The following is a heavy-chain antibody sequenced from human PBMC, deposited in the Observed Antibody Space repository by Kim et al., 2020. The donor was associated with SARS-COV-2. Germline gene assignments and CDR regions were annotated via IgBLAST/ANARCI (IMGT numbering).Heavy chain of an antibody. Sequence: ASVKVSCKASGYTFTSYYMHWVRQAPGQGLEWMGIINPSGGSRSYAQKFQGRVTMTRDTSTSTVYMELSSLRSEDTAVYYCARGDYVWGNIPRYYYFDYWGQGTLVTVSS. V-gene: IGHV1-46*01. J-gene: IGHJ4*02. CDR2: INPSGGSR. CDR3: ARGDYVWGNIPRYYYFDY. CDR1: GYTFTSYY. D-gene: IGHD3-16*01.